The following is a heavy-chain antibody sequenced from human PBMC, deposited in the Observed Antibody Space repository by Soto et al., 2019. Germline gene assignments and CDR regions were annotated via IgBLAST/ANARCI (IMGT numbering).Heavy chain of an antibody. CDR2: ISHDGSKT. Sequence: QVQLVESGGGVVQPGRSLRLSCAASGFTFRSYGLHWVRQAPGKGLEWVAVISHDGSKTYYTGSVEGRFTIPRDNFKNALFPTMDSLRTEDTGMYYCAKGDLDTSMAMAFDNWGQGTLVTVSS. CDR1: GFTFRSYG. J-gene: IGHJ4*02. D-gene: IGHD5-18*01. V-gene: IGHV3-30*18. CDR3: AKGDLDTSMAMAFDN.